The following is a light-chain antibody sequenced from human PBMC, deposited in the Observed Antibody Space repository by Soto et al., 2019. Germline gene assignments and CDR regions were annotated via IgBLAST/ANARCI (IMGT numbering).Light chain of an antibody. CDR3: QQSHTYFT. CDR2: KAS. V-gene: IGKV1-5*03. J-gene: IGKJ3*01. Sequence: DIQLTQSPSTLSASVGDRVTLTCRTSQSVSTWLAWYKQKPGKAPKLLIYKASTLESGVPSRFSGSGSGTELPLTISSLQPDDFATYYCQQSHTYFTFGPGTKVDLK. CDR1: QSVSTW.